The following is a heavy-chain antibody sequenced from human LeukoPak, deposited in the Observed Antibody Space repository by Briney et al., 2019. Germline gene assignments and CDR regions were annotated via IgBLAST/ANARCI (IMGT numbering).Heavy chain of an antibody. CDR3: VKGADRDYNFEDGIYFWS. V-gene: IGHV3-33*06. CDR2: IWNDGSQK. Sequence: GGSLRLSCAASGFTMRDFVMHWVRQAPGKGLEWVAVIWNDGSQKHYVESVKGRFTISRENSMNTLSLQMSGVKVADTGVYYCVKGADRDYNFEDGIYFWSWGQGTLVTVSS. CDR1: GFTMRDFV. J-gene: IGHJ4*02. D-gene: IGHD4-11*01.